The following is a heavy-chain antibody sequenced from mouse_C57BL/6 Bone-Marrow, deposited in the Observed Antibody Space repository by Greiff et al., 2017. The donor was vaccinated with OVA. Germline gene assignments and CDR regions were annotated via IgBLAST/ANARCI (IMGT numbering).Heavy chain of an antibody. D-gene: IGHD1-1*01. V-gene: IGHV1-42*01. CDR1: GYSFTGYY. CDR2: INPSTGGT. CDR3: ARGIYYGSSSYYFDY. J-gene: IGHJ2*01. Sequence: SGPELVKPGASVKISCKASGYSFTGYYMNWVKQSPEKSLEWIGEINPSTGGTTYNQKFKAKATLTVDKSSSTAYMQLKSLTSEDSAVYYCARGIYYGSSSYYFDYWGQGTTLTVSS.